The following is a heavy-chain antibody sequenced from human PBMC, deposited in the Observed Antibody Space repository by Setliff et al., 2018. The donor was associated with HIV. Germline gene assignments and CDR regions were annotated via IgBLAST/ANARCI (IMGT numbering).Heavy chain of an antibody. D-gene: IGHD1-20*01. V-gene: IGHV1-46*02. CDR1: GYMFNIYY. CDR2: INPSGGST. Sequence: ASVKVSCKTSGYMFNIYYMHWVRQVPGQGLEWMGIINPSGGSTTYAQKFQGRVTMTRDTSASTVYMELSSLRSEDTAVYYCAREARYQDRYYYYMDVWGKGTTVTVSS. CDR3: AREARYQDRYYYYMDV. J-gene: IGHJ6*03.